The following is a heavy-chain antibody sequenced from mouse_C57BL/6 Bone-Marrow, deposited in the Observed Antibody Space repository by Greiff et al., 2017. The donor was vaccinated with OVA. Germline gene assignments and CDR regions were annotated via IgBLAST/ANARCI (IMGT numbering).Heavy chain of an antibody. Sequence: EVQRVESGGGLVQPGGSLKLSCAASGFTFSDYYMYWVRQTPEKRLEWVAYISNGGGSTYYPDTVKGRFTISRDNAKNTLYLQMSRLKSEDTAMYYCARPLSAHAMDYWGQGTSVTVSS. V-gene: IGHV5-12*01. CDR1: GFTFSDYY. CDR3: ARPLSAHAMDY. J-gene: IGHJ4*01. CDR2: ISNGGGST.